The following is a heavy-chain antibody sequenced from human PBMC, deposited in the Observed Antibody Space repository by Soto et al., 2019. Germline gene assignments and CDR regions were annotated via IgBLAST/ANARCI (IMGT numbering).Heavy chain of an antibody. CDR1: GVSFSSSD. CDR2: IGTAGDT. J-gene: IGHJ5*02. V-gene: IGHV3-13*01. Sequence: GGSLRLSCAASGVSFSSSDRYWVHQAKGKGLEWVSAIGTAGDTYYPGSVKGRFTISRENAKNSLYLQMNSLRAGDTAVYYCARGSGYYMSPLNWFDPWGQRTLVTVSS. CDR3: ARGSGYYMSPLNWFDP. D-gene: IGHD3-3*01.